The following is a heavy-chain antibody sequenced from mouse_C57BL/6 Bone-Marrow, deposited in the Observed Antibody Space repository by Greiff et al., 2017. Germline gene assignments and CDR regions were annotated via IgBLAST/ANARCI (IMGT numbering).Heavy chain of an antibody. CDR3: ARRVYDYGSRYWYFDV. V-gene: IGHV1-26*01. J-gene: IGHJ1*03. CDR2: INPNNGGT. D-gene: IGHD1-1*01. CDR1: GYTFTDYY. Sequence: EVQLQQSGPELVKPGASVKISCKASGYTFTDYYMNWVKQSHGKSLEWIGDINPNNGGTSYNQKFKGKATLTVDKSSSAAYMELRSLTSEDSAVYYCARRVYDYGSRYWYFDVWGTGTTVTVSS.